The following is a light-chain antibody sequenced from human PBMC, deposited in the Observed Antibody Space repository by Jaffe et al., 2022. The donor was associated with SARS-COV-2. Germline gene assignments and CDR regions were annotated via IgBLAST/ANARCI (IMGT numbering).Light chain of an antibody. V-gene: IGLV2-14*01. CDR1: NSNVGHYNY. CDR2: DVN. CDR3: SSYTSGTTLVV. J-gene: IGLJ2*01. Sequence: QSALTQPASVSGSPGQSITISCTGANSNVGHYNYVSWYQQHPGKAPKLMIYDVNNRPSGVSNRFSGSKSGNTASLTISGLQAEDEADYYCSSYTSGTTLVVFGGGTKLTVL.